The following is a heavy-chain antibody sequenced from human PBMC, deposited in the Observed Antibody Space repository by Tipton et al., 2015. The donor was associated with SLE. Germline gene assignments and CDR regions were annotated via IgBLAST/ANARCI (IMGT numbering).Heavy chain of an antibody. CDR3: ARGGSIAAAGTHWFDP. D-gene: IGHD6-13*01. CDR1: GGSFSGYY. CDR2: INHSGST. V-gene: IGHV4-34*01. J-gene: IGHJ5*02. Sequence: TLSLTCAVYGGSFSGYYWSWIRQPPGKGLEWIGEINHSGSTNYNPPLKSRVTISVDTSKNQFSLKLSSVTAADTAVYYCARGGSIAAAGTHWFDPWGQGTLVTVSS.